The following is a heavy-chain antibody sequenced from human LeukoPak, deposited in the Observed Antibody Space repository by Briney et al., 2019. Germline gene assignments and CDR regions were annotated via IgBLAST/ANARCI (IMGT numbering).Heavy chain of an antibody. J-gene: IGHJ4*02. V-gene: IGHV1-18*01. D-gene: IGHD2-15*01. Sequence: ASVTVSFTASGYTFTIYGISWVRQAPGQGLEGMGWISAYNGNTNYAQKLQGRVTMTTDTSTSTAYMELRSLRSDDTAVYYCARNELYCSGGSCYSDYWGQGTLVTVSS. CDR3: ARNELYCSGGSCYSDY. CDR1: GYTFTIYG. CDR2: ISAYNGNT.